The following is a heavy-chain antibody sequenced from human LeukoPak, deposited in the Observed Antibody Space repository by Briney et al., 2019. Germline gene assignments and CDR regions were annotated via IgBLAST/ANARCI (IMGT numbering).Heavy chain of an antibody. Sequence: TGGSLRLSCAASGFTFSSYAMSWVRQAPGKGLEWVSAISGSGGSTYYADSVKGRFTISRDNSKNTLYLQMNSLRAEDTAVYYCARDATRGGDNDYWGQGTRVIVSS. CDR1: GFTFSSYA. CDR2: ISGSGGST. CDR3: ARDATRGGDNDY. V-gene: IGHV3-23*01. J-gene: IGHJ4*02. D-gene: IGHD2-21*02.